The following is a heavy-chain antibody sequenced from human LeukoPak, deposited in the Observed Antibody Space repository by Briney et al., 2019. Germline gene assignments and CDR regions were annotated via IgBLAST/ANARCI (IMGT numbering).Heavy chain of an antibody. CDR3: AKDGEPFGEFLDY. CDR2: ISGSGGST. D-gene: IGHD3-10*01. CDR1: GFTFSSYA. V-gene: IGHV3-23*01. Sequence: PGGSLRLSCAASGFTFSSYAMSWVRQAPGKGLEWVSAISGSGGSTYYADSVKGRFTISRGNSKNTLYLQMNSLRIEDTTVYYCAKDGEPFGEFLDYWGQGALVTVSS. J-gene: IGHJ4*02.